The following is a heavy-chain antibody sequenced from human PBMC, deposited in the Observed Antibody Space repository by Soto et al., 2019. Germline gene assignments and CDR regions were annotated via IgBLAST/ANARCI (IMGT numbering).Heavy chain of an antibody. V-gene: IGHV4-31*03. CDR1: GGSIGSGGYY. Sequence: SETLSLTCTVSGGSIGSGGYYWSWIRQHPGKGLEWIGYIYYSGSTYYNPSLKSRVTISVDTSKNEFSLKLSSVTAADTAVYYCARDGSGGTRYCSGGSCPTEYGMDVWGQGTTVTASS. D-gene: IGHD2-15*01. J-gene: IGHJ6*02. CDR2: IYYSGST. CDR3: ARDGSGGTRYCSGGSCPTEYGMDV.